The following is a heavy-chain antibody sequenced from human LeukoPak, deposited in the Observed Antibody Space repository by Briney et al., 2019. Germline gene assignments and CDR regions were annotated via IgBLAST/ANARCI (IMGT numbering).Heavy chain of an antibody. V-gene: IGHV1-3*01. CDR3: ARDDDYVWGSFDY. CDR1: GYTFTSYA. J-gene: IGHJ4*02. D-gene: IGHD3-16*01. Sequence: ASVKVSCKASGYTFTSYAMHWVRQAPGQRLEWMGWINAGNGNTKYSQKFQGRVTITRDTSASTAYMELSSLRSEDTAVYYCARDDDYVWGSFDYWGQGTLVTVSS. CDR2: INAGNGNT.